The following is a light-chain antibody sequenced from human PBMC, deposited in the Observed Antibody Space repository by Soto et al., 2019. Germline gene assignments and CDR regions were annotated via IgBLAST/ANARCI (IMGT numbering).Light chain of an antibody. CDR1: QTISSW. CDR3: QHYNSYSEA. CDR2: KAS. Sequence: DIQMTQSPSTLSGSVGDRVTITCRASQTISSWLAWYQQKPGKAPKLLIYKASTLKSGVPSRFSGSVAGTEFTLIISSLQPYDFAPYYCQHYNSYSEAFGQGTKVELK. V-gene: IGKV1-5*03. J-gene: IGKJ1*01.